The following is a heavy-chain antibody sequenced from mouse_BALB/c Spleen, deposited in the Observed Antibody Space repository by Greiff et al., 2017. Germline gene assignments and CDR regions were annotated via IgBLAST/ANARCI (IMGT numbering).Heavy chain of an antibody. CDR3: TRRNYESAMDY. CDR2: IRLKSNNYAT. J-gene: IGHJ4*01. V-gene: IGHV6-6*02. CDR1: GFTFSNYW. D-gene: IGHD2-1*01. Sequence: EVKVEESGGGLVQPGGSMKLSCVASGFTFSNYWMNWVRQSPEKGLEWVAEIRLKSNNYATHYAESVKGRFTISRDDSKSSVYLQMNNLRAEDTGIYYCTRRNYESAMDYWGQGTSVTVSS.